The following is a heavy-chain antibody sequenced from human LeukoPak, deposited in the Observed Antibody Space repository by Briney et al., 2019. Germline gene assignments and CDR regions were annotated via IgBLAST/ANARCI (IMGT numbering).Heavy chain of an antibody. D-gene: IGHD3-16*02. CDR2: IYYSGST. J-gene: IGHJ6*03. CDR1: GGSFSGYY. Sequence: SETLSLTCAVYGGSFSGYYWSWIRQPPGKGLEWIGYIYYSGSTNYNPSLQSRVTISVDTSNNQFSLKLSSVTAADTAVYYCARGRSWPPYYYYYMDVWGKGTTVTISS. CDR3: ARGRSWPPYYYYYMDV. V-gene: IGHV4-59*12.